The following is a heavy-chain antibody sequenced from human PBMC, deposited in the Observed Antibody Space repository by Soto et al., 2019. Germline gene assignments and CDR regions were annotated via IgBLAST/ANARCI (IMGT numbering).Heavy chain of an antibody. CDR1: GYTFTSYG. CDR3: ARDSVPFCDSNCLAQDYYYCMDV. Sequence: QVQLVQSGAEVKKPGASVKVSCKASGYTFTSYGISWVRQAPGQGLEWMGWISAYNGNTNYAQKLQGRVTMTTDTTASAACMEQTGLRSDDTAVYYCARDSVPFCDSNCLAQDYYYCMDVWGQGTTVIGSS. D-gene: IGHD3-22*01. J-gene: IGHJ6*02. V-gene: IGHV1-18*04. CDR2: ISAYNGNT.